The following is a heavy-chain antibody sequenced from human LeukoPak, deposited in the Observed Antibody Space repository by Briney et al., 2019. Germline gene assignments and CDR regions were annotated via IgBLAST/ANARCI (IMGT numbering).Heavy chain of an antibody. J-gene: IGHJ3*01. D-gene: IGHD3-9*01. CDR3: ARDMTGWATXAFDX. Sequence: AASVKVSCKASGGTFSSYAISWVRQAPGQGLEWMGRIIPIFGTANYAQKFQGRVTITTDESTSTAYMELSSLRSEDTAVYYCARDMTGWATXAFDXWXQGTMVTV. CDR2: IIPIFGTA. CDR1: GGTFSSYA. V-gene: IGHV1-69*05.